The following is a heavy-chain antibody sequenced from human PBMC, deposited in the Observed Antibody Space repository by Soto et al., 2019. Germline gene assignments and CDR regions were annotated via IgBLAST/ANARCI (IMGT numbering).Heavy chain of an antibody. CDR2: INHGGST. CDR3: ARARVDTSQNIVIRRYYYYYYGMDV. D-gene: IGHD3-16*02. Sequence: SETLSLTCAVYGGSFSGYYWSWIRQPPGKGLEWIGEINHGGSTNYNPSLKSRVTISVDTSKNQFSLKLSSVTAADTAVYYCARARVDTSQNIVIRRYYYYYYGMDVWGQGTTVTVSS. J-gene: IGHJ6*02. CDR1: GGSFSGYY. V-gene: IGHV4-34*01.